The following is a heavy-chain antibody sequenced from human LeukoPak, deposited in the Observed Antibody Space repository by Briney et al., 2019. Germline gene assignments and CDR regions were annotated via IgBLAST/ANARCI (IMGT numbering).Heavy chain of an antibody. Sequence: PSETLSLTCAVYGGSFSGYYWSWIRQPPGMGLEWIGEINHSANTNYNPSLKSRVTISVDTSKNQFSLKLSSVTAADTAVYYCARREVLDSFDYWGQGTLVTVSS. V-gene: IGHV4-34*01. CDR2: INHSANT. D-gene: IGHD3-10*01. CDR1: GGSFSGYY. J-gene: IGHJ4*02. CDR3: ARREVLDSFDY.